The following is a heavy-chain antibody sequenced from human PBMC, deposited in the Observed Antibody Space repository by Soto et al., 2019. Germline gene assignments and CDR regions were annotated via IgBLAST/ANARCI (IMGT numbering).Heavy chain of an antibody. CDR2: IYHSGST. CDR3: ARRVVMYYYGMDV. D-gene: IGHD3-22*01. CDR1: GGSISSSNW. J-gene: IGHJ6*02. Sequence: NPSETLSLTCAVSGGSISSSNWWSWVRQPPGKGLEWIGEIYHSGSTNYNPSLKSRVTISVDKSKNQFSLKLSSVTAADTAVYYCARRVVMYYYGMDVWGQGTTVTVSS. V-gene: IGHV4-4*02.